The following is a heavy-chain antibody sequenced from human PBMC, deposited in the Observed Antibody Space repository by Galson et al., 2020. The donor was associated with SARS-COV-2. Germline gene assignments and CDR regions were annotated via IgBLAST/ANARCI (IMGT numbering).Heavy chain of an antibody. Sequence: GASLKISCAASGFTFSNYGMNWVRQAPGKGLEWVAVISYDGSGKYYAGSVKGRFTISRDNSENTLNLQMNSLRPEDTAVYYCVKAMTSVTTSDWFDPWGQGILVTVSS. V-gene: IGHV3-30*18. CDR2: ISYDGSGK. D-gene: IGHD4-17*01. J-gene: IGHJ5*02. CDR1: GFTFSNYG. CDR3: VKAMTSVTTSDWFDP.